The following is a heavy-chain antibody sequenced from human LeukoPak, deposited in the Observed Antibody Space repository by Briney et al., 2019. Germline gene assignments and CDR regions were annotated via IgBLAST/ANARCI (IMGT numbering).Heavy chain of an antibody. CDR1: GFTFSAYW. CDR2: INSDERSR. J-gene: IGHJ4*02. V-gene: IGHV3-74*01. D-gene: IGHD4-23*01. CDR3: ARDRTTVVTYFDY. Sequence: GGSLRLSCAASGFTFSAYWMHWVRQAPGKGLVWVSRINSDERSRTYADSVKGRFTISRDNAKNSLYLQMNSLRAEDTAVYYCARDRTTVVTYFDYWGQGTLVTVSS.